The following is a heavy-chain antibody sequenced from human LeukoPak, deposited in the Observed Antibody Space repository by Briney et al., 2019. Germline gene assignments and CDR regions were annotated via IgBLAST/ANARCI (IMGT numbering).Heavy chain of an antibody. CDR2: IASYGSEK. D-gene: IGHD3-10*01. CDR3: AKESGSGSHNSPFDS. V-gene: IGHV3-30*04. Sequence: GTSLRLSCAASGFSFSGYAMHWVRQAPGKGLEWVAVIASYGSEKYYADSVRGRFTISRDNSASTLYLQMNSLRAEDTAVYYCAKESGSGSHNSPFDSWGQGTLVTVSS. J-gene: IGHJ4*02. CDR1: GFSFSGYA.